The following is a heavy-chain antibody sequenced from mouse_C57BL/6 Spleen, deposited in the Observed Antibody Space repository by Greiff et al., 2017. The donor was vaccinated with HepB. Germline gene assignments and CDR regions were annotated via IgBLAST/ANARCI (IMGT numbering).Heavy chain of an antibody. J-gene: IGHJ2*01. CDR1: GYTFTDYN. V-gene: IGHV1-22*01. CDR2: INPNNGGT. Sequence: EVKLEESGPELVKPGASVKMSCKASGYTFTDYNMHWVKQSHGKSLEWIGYINPNNGGTSYNQKFKGKATLTVNKSSSTAYMELRSLTSEDSAVYNCARGLGGYNGYQRYYWGEGTTLTVSS. D-gene: IGHD2-3*01. CDR3: ARGLGGYNGYQRYY.